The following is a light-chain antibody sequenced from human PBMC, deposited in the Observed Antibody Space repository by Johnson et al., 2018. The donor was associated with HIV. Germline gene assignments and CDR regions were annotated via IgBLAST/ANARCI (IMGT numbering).Light chain of an antibody. CDR2: DNN. CDR3: GTWDSSLSALYV. J-gene: IGLJ1*01. V-gene: IGLV1-51*01. CDR1: SSNIGNNY. Sequence: QSVLTQSPSVSAAPGQKVTISCSGSSSNIGNNYVSWYQQLPGTAPKLLIYDNNKRPSGIPDRFSGSKSGKSATLGLTGIQTGDEADYYCGTWDSSLSALYVFGTGTKVTVL.